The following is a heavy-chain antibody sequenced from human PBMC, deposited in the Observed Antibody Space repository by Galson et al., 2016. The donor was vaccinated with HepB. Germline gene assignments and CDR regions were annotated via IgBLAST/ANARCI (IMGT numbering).Heavy chain of an antibody. CDR1: GYIFSSYG. V-gene: IGHV1-18*04. CDR3: ARELLGSAWSLDY. J-gene: IGHJ4*02. CDR2: ISPYSGKT. Sequence: SVKVSCKASGYIFSSYGIIWVRQAPGEGLEWMGWISPYSGKTTYAQRLQDRVTMTTDTSTNTAYTELRSLRSDDTAVYYCARELLGSAWSLDYWGQGTLITVSS. D-gene: IGHD6-19*01.